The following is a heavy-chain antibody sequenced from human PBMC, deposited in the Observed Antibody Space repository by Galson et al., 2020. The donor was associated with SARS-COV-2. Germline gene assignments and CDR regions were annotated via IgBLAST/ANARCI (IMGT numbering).Heavy chain of an antibody. D-gene: IGHD6-13*01. CDR2: ISYDGTKR. V-gene: IGHV3-30*04. CDR3: ARETDDDTSSWYDY. J-gene: IGHJ4*02. CDR1: GFTFSSSA. Sequence: GGSLRLSCTASGFTFSSSAMHWVRQAPGKGLEWVAIISYDGTKRYNLDSVKGRFTISRDNSKNTLFLQMDSLTTEDTAVYYCARETDDDTSSWYDYWGQGTLGTVSS.